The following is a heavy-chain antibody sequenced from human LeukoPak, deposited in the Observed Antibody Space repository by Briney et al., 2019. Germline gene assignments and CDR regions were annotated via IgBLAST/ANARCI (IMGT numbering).Heavy chain of an antibody. J-gene: IGHJ3*02. CDR2: ISSSSSTI. CDR1: GFTFSSYS. Sequence: GGSLRLSCAASGFTFSSYSMNWVRQAPGKGLEWVSYISSSSSTIYYADSVKGRFTISRDNAKNSLHLQMNSLRAEDTAVYYCARPRGYKPAVHDAFDIWGQGTMVTVSS. D-gene: IGHD1-14*01. CDR3: ARPRGYKPAVHDAFDI. V-gene: IGHV3-48*01.